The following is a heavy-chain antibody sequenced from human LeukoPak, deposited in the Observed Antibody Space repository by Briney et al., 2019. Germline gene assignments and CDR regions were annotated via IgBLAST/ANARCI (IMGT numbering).Heavy chain of an antibody. J-gene: IGHJ3*02. CDR1: GGSFSGYY. CDR3: ASLNIDYDFWSGYYIDALDI. Sequence: PSETLSLTCAVYGGSFSGYYWSWIRQPPGKGLEWIGEINHSGSTNYNPSLKSRVTISVDTSKNQFSLKLSSVTAADTAVYYCASLNIDYDFWSGYYIDALDIWGQGTMVTVSS. V-gene: IGHV4-34*01. CDR2: INHSGST. D-gene: IGHD3-3*01.